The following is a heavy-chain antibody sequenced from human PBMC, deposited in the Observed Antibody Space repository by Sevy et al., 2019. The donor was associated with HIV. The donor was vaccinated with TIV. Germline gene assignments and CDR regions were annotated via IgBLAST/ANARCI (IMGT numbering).Heavy chain of an antibody. D-gene: IGHD3-16*01. V-gene: IGHV4-59*11. CDR2: IYYNGIT. CDR3: AGGGPLDYSYYYMDV. J-gene: IGHJ6*03. CDR1: GGSISAHY. Sequence: SETLSLTCTVSGGSISAHYWSWIRQPPGRGLEWIGYIYYNGITHYNPSLRSRVTISVDTSKNQFSLNLSSVTAADTAVYYCAGGGPLDYSYYYMDVWGKGTTVTVSS.